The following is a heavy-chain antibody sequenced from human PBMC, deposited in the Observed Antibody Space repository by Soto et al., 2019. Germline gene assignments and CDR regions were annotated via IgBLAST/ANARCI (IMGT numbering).Heavy chain of an antibody. CDR3: ARGYYESSDYYVGSPAFEY. CDR2: IYSSGTT. D-gene: IGHD3-22*01. CDR1: GGSIAGGDYY. Sequence: QVQLQESGPGLVKASQTLSLTCTVFGGSIAGGDYYWAWIRQPPWRGLEWIGYIYSSGTTYYNPSLKGRLTISLAQSQLSLKLTSVTATDTGVYYCARGYYESSDYYVGSPAFEYWGQGARVSVSS. J-gene: IGHJ4*02. V-gene: IGHV4-30-4*01.